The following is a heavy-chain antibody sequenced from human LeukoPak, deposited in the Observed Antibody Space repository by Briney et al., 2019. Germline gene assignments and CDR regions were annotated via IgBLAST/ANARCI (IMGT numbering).Heavy chain of an antibody. CDR2: IFYSGRT. Sequence: SETLSLTCTVSGGSISSSSYYWGWIRQPPGKGLEWIGSIFYSGRTYYNPSLKSRVTISVDTSKNQFSLKLSSVTAADTAVYYCARDSPFAGGYSYGPKYYMDVWGKGTTVTVSS. CDR1: GGSISSSSYY. D-gene: IGHD5-18*01. J-gene: IGHJ6*03. V-gene: IGHV4-39*07. CDR3: ARDSPFAGGYSYGPKYYMDV.